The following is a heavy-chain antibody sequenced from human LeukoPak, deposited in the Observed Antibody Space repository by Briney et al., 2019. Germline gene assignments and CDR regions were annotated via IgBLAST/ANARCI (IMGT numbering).Heavy chain of an antibody. D-gene: IGHD2-2*01. CDR2: IYYTGST. Sequence: SETLSLTCTVSGGSISSYYWSWIRQPPGKGLEWIGYIYYTGSTDYNPSLKSRVTISVDTSKNQFSLKLSSVTATDTAVFYCARRLGGGNAAYFDSWGQGALVTVSS. CDR1: GGSISSYY. V-gene: IGHV4-59*08. CDR3: ARRLGGGNAAYFDS. J-gene: IGHJ4*02.